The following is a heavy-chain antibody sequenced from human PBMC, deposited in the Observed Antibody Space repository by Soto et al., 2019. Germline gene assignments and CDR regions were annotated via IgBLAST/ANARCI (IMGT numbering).Heavy chain of an antibody. V-gene: IGHV3-7*04. Sequence: GGSLRLSCAASGFTFSSYWMSWVRQAPGKGLEWVANIKQDGSEKYYVDSVKGRFTISRDNAKNSLYLQMNSLRAEDTAVYYCARDGYSGYEPPLYYFDYWGQGTLVTVSS. CDR3: ARDGYSGYEPPLYYFDY. CDR1: GFTFSSYW. D-gene: IGHD5-12*01. CDR2: IKQDGSEK. J-gene: IGHJ4*02.